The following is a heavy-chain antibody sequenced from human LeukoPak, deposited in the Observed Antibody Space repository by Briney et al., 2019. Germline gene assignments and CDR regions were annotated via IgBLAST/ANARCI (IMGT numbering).Heavy chain of an antibody. Sequence: GGSLRLSCAASGFTFSSYGMHWVRQAPGKGLEWVAFIRYDGSNKYYADSVKGRFTISRDNSKSTLYLQMNSLRAEDTAVYYCAKDYSSYCSGGSCYSAYYYYYMDVWGKGTTVTISS. D-gene: IGHD2-15*01. CDR2: IRYDGSNK. V-gene: IGHV3-30*02. CDR3: AKDYSSYCSGGSCYSAYYYYYMDV. CDR1: GFTFSSYG. J-gene: IGHJ6*03.